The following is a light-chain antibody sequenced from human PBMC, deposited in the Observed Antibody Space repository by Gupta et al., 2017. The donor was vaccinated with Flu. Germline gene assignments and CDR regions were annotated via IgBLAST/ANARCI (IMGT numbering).Light chain of an antibody. CDR2: AAS. V-gene: IGKV1-39*01. CDR1: QNINSY. J-gene: IGKJ3*01. Sequence: IRMTQSPSSLSASVGDRVTITCRASQNINSYLNWYQQQSGKVPKLLIYAASSLQSGVPSRFSGGGSGTDFTLTISSLQPEDFATYYCQQSYNSPLTFGPGTMVDLK. CDR3: QQSYNSPLT.